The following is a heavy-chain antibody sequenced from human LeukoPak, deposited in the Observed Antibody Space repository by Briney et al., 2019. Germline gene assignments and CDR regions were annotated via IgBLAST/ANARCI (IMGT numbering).Heavy chain of an antibody. V-gene: IGHV1-18*01. CDR2: ISAYSGNT. D-gene: IGHD3-22*01. CDR1: GYTFTSYG. CDR3: ARDGQWLPGYYFDY. Sequence: ASVKVSCKASGYTFTSYGMSWVRQAPGQGLEWMGWISAYSGNTNYAQTLQGRVTMTTDTSTSTAYMELRSLRSDDTAVYHCARDGQWLPGYYFDYWGQGTLVNLSS. J-gene: IGHJ4*02.